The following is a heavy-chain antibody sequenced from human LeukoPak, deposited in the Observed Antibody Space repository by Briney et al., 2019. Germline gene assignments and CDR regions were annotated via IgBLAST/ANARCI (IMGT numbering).Heavy chain of an antibody. CDR3: ARGGYGDYGDY. CDR1: GGTFSSYA. J-gene: IGHJ4*02. CDR2: IIPIFGTA. Sequence: SVKVSCKASGGTFSSYAISWVRQAPGQGLEWLGGIIPIFGTANYAQKFQGRVTITADESTSTAYRELSSLRSEDTAVYYCARGGYGDYGDYWGQGTLVTVSA. D-gene: IGHD4-17*01. V-gene: IGHV1-69*13.